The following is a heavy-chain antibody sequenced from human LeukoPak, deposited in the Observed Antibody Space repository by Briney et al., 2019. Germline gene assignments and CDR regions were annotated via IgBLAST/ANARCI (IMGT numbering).Heavy chain of an antibody. J-gene: IGHJ4*02. V-gene: IGHV4-39*07. D-gene: IGHD3-22*01. CDR1: GDSISSSRHS. CDR2: ISYSGST. Sequence: SETLSLTCTVSGDSISSSRHSWGWIRQPPGKGLEWIGSISYSGSTYYNPSLKTRVTMSVDTSENQFSLKLSSVTAADTAMYYCARAPVGYDSSGYYYLDCWGQGTLVTVSS. CDR3: ARAPVGYDSSGYYYLDC.